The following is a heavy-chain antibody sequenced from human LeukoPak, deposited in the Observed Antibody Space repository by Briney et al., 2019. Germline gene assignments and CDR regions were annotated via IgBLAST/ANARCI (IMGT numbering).Heavy chain of an antibody. Sequence: GGSLRLSCAASGFTFSSYTMSWVRQAPGKGLEWVSVIYSGGSTYYADSVKGRFTISRDNSKNTLYLQMNSLRAEDTAVYYCARDTYYYDSSGYPRYWGQGTLVTVSS. V-gene: IGHV3-53*01. D-gene: IGHD3-22*01. CDR2: IYSGGST. CDR3: ARDTYYYDSSGYPRY. J-gene: IGHJ4*02. CDR1: GFTFSSYT.